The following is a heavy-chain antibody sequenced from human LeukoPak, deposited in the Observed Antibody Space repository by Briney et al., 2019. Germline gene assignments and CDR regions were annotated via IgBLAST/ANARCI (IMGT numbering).Heavy chain of an antibody. V-gene: IGHV3-7*01. CDR2: IKEDGSET. J-gene: IGHJ4*02. Sequence: GGSLRLSCAASGFTFSSYSMNWVRQAPGKGLECLANIKEDGSETYYADSVKGRFTISRDNPKNLLFLQINSLRVEDTAVYYCARETPRRGETRDGYRWGQGTLVTVSS. D-gene: IGHD5-24*01. CDR1: GFTFSSYS. CDR3: ARETPRRGETRDGYR.